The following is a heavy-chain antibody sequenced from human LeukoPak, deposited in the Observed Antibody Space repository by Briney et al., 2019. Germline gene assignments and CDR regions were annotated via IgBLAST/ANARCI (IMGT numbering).Heavy chain of an antibody. CDR3: ARDIGMIDYYYYYMDV. CDR2: TYISGST. D-gene: IGHD3-22*01. Sequence: PSETLSLTCNVSGGSINNYFWSWIRQPAGKGLEWIGRTYISGSTNYNPSLKSRVTMSLDTSKNQFSLKLTSVTAADTAVYYWARDIGMIDYYYYYMDVWGKGTTVTVSS. J-gene: IGHJ6*03. CDR1: GGSINNYF. V-gene: IGHV4-4*07.